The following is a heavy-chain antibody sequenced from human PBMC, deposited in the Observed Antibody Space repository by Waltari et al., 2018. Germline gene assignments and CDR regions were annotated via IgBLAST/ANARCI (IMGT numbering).Heavy chain of an antibody. Sequence: QLQLQESGPGLVKPSETLSLPCTVSGGSISRSRYYWGWIRQPPGKGLEWIGSIYYSGSTYYNPSLKSRVTISVDTSKNQFSLKLSSVTAADTAVYYCARGYSQLVRYWGQGTLVTFSS. CDR1: GGSISRSRYY. V-gene: IGHV4-39*07. J-gene: IGHJ4*02. CDR2: IYYSGST. CDR3: ARGYSQLVRY. D-gene: IGHD6-6*01.